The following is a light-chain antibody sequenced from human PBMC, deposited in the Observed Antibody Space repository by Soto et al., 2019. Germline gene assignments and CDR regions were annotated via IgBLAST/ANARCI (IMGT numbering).Light chain of an antibody. CDR3: HHYKMYSPWT. CDR2: GAS. J-gene: IGKJ1*01. V-gene: IGKV3-15*01. Sequence: EIVMTQSPVTLSVSPGERATLSCRASQSVSSNLARDPQKPGQAPRLLIYGASTRATGIPARFSGSGSGAEFTLTISSLQPDDFATYYYHHYKMYSPWTFGQGTKVDIK. CDR1: QSVSSN.